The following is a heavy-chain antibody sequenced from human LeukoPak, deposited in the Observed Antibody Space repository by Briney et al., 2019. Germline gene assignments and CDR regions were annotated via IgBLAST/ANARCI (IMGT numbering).Heavy chain of an antibody. CDR1: GGTFSSYA. D-gene: IGHD4-11*01. Sequence: ASVKVSCKASGGTFSSYAISWVRQAPGQGLEWMGGIIPIFGTASYAQKFQGRVTITADESTSTAYMELSSLRSEDTAVYYCARGIRNFLVYYYYMDVWGKGTTVTVSS. CDR3: ARGIRNFLVYYYYMDV. J-gene: IGHJ6*03. V-gene: IGHV1-69*13. CDR2: IIPIFGTA.